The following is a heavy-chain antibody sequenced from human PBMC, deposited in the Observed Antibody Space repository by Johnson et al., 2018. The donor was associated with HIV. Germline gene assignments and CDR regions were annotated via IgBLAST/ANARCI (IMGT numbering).Heavy chain of an antibody. CDR3: AKGYYDSPFGFDI. Sequence: QEKLVESGGGVVQPGRSLRLSCAASGFTFSSYAMHWVRQAPGKGLEWVAVISYDGSNKYYADSVKGRFTISRDNSKNTLYLQMNSLRAEDTAVYYCAKGYYDSPFGFDIWGQGTMVIVSS. D-gene: IGHD3-3*01. CDR1: GFTFSSYA. V-gene: IGHV3-30*04. CDR2: ISYDGSNK. J-gene: IGHJ3*02.